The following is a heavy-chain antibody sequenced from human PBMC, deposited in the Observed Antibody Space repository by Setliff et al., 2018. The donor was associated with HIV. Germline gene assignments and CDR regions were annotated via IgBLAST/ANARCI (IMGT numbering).Heavy chain of an antibody. CDR1: GYTFTSYD. CDR3: AKDPSVTVTTI. V-gene: IGHV1-18*01. Sequence: ASVKVSCKASGYTFTSYDVNWVRQAPGQGLEWMGWISTYNGNTNYAQKFQGRVTMTTDTSTSTVYMELRSLRSDDTAVYYCAKDPSVTVTTIWGQGTMVTVSS. CDR2: ISTYNGNT. J-gene: IGHJ3*02. D-gene: IGHD4-17*01.